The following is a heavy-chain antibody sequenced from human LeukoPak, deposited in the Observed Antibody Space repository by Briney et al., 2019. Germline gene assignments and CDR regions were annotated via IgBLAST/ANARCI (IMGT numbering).Heavy chain of an antibody. D-gene: IGHD6-13*01. J-gene: IGHJ4*02. Sequence: GASVKVSCKASGGTFSSYAISWVRQAPGQGLEWMGRIIPILGIANYAQKFQGRVTITADKSTSTAYMELSSLRSEDTAVYYCARVGLGQQLVRYFDYWGQGTLVTVSS. CDR1: GGTFSSYA. V-gene: IGHV1-69*04. CDR3: ARVGLGQQLVRYFDY. CDR2: IIPILGIA.